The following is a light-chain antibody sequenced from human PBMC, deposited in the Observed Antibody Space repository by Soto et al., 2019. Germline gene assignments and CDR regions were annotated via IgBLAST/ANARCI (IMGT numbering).Light chain of an antibody. CDR2: AAT. J-gene: IGKJ5*01. CDR1: QGVSSS. CDR3: QQYNNWPLIT. V-gene: IGKV1-9*01. Sequence: IQLTHSPPSLSASVLYIVTITFRSSQGVSSSLAWYHQQPGKAPKLLIYAATTLQSGVPSRFSGSGSGTEFTLTVSSLQSEDFAVYYCQQYNNWPLITFGQGTRLEIK.